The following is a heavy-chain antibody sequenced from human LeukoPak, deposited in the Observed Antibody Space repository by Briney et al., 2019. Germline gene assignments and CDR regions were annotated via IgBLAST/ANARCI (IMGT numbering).Heavy chain of an antibody. CDR1: SGSISNSNYD. V-gene: IGHV4-39*01. CDR3: ARYYGSGRAPDY. J-gene: IGHJ4*02. Sequence: SESLSLTCTVASGSISNSNYDSGWIRQPPGKGLEWIGSIFYSGSTDYNPSLKSRVTISVDTSKDQFSLKLSSVTAADTAIYFCARYYGSGRAPDYWGQGTLVTVSS. CDR2: IFYSGST. D-gene: IGHD3-10*01.